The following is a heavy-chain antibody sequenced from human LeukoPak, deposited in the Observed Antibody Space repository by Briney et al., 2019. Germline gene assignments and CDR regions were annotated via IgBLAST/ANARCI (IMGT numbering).Heavy chain of an antibody. CDR2: IYYSGIT. CDR3: ARVRALSYYDSSGDLYYFQY. J-gene: IGHJ4*02. D-gene: IGHD3-22*01. Sequence: SQTLSLTCTVSGGSISSYYWSWLRQPPGKGLEWIGFIYYSGITDYNPSLKSRVTISVDTSKNQFSLKLSSVTAADTAVYYCARVRALSYYDSSGDLYYFQYWGQGTLVTVSS. CDR1: GGSISSYY. V-gene: IGHV4-59*01.